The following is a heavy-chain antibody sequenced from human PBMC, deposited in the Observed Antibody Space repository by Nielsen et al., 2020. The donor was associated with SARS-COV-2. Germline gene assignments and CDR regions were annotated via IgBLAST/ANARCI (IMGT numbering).Heavy chain of an antibody. D-gene: IGHD3-10*01. J-gene: IGHJ6*03. CDR1: GYTFTSYG. CDR3: AFSGGGYYYLDV. V-gene: IGHV1-3*01. Sequence: ASVKVSCKASGYTFTSYGISWVRQAPGQRLEWMGWINAGNGNTKYSQKFQGRVTITRDTSASTAYMELSSLRSEDTAVYYCAFSGGGYYYLDVWGKGTTVTVSS. CDR2: INAGNGNT.